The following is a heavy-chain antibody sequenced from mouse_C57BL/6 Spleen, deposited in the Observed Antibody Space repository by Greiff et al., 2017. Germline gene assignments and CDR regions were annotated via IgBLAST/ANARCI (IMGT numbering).Heavy chain of an antibody. CDR2: IDPSDSYT. CDR1: GYTFTSYW. V-gene: IGHV1-69*01. CDR3: ARGDYYGSSYAMGY. J-gene: IGHJ4*01. Sequence: VQRVESGAELVMPGASVKLSCKASGYTFTSYWMHWVKQRPGQGLEWIGEIDPSDSYTNYNQKFKGKSTLTVDKSSSTAYMQLSSLTSEDAAVYYCARGDYYGSSYAMGYWGQGTSVTVAS. D-gene: IGHD1-1*01.